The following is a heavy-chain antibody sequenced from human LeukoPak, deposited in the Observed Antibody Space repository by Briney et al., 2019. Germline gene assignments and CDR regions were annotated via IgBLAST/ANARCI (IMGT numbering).Heavy chain of an antibody. Sequence: GGSLRLSCAASGIAVSDNYMGWVRQAPGKGLEWVSVISSDGKTDHADSVKGRFTISRDNSKNTVSLQMNILRAEDTAVYYCARDQQWRIYSGRFYPQAKAYYYYAMDVWGQGTTVSVSS. V-gene: IGHV3-66*01. J-gene: IGHJ6*02. CDR2: ISSDGKT. CDR3: ARDQQWRIYSGRFYPQAKAYYYYAMDV. D-gene: IGHD3-10*02. CDR1: GIAVSDNY.